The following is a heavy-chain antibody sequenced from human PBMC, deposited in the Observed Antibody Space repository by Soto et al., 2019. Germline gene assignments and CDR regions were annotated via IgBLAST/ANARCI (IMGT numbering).Heavy chain of an antibody. CDR2: ISYDGSNK. J-gene: IGHJ5*02. CDR1: GFTFSSYA. D-gene: IGHD6-19*01. CDR3: ARESPPFWIAVAGKNWFDP. V-gene: IGHV3-30-3*01. Sequence: HPGGSLRLSCAASGFTFSSYAMHWVRQAPGKGLEWVAVISYDGSNKYYADSVKGRFTISRGNSKNTLYLQMNSLRAEDTAVYYCARESPPFWIAVAGKNWFDPWGQGTLVTVSS.